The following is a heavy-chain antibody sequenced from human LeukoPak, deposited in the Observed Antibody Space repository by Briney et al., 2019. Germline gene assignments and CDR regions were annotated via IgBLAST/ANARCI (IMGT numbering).Heavy chain of an antibody. V-gene: IGHV3-7*01. D-gene: IGHD1-1*01. J-gene: IGHJ4*02. CDR2: IKQDASER. CDR3: ATPTAGTWHFDY. CDR1: GFTFSSYW. Sequence: GGSLRLSCAASGFTFSSYWMTWVRQAPGKGLEWVANIKQDASERYYVDSVKGRFTISRDNARNSLYLQMNSLRAEDTAVYYCATPTAGTWHFDYWGQGTLVTVSS.